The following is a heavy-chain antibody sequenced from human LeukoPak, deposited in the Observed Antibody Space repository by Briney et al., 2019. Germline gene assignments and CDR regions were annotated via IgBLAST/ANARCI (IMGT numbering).Heavy chain of an antibody. CDR2: IRQDGSEK. Sequence: GGSLRLSCAASGFTFSSDWMSWVRQAPGKGLEWVANIRQDGSEKYSVDSVKGRFTISRDNAKNSLYLQMNSLRAEDTAVYYCARGPIRLNWFDPWGQGTLVTVSS. V-gene: IGHV3-7*03. CDR3: ARGPIRLNWFDP. CDR1: GFTFSSDW. J-gene: IGHJ5*02. D-gene: IGHD3-16*01.